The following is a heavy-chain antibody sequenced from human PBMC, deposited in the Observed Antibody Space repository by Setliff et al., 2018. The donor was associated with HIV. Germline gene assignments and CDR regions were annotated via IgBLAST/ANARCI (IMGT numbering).Heavy chain of an antibody. V-gene: IGHV1-18*01. J-gene: IGHJ6*02. Sequence: ASVKVSCKASGYTFTTYGLTWVRQAPGQGLEWMGWISGYNANTYYAEKLQGRVTVTIDTSTTTAYMELRSLRSDDTAVYYCAGGGYCSGTSCSMDSFYFYGMDVWGQGTTVTVS. CDR2: ISGYNANT. CDR1: GYTFTTYG. CDR3: AGGGYCSGTSCSMDSFYFYGMDV. D-gene: IGHD2-2*01.